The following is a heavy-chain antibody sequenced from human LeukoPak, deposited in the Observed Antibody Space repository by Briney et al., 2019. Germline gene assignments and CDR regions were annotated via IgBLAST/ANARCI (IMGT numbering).Heavy chain of an antibody. V-gene: IGHV4-34*01. CDR2: INHSGST. CDR3: AREKGRYCSGGSCHLAY. D-gene: IGHD2-15*01. CDR1: GGSFSGYY. Sequence: ASETLSLTCAVYGGSFSGYYWSWIRQPPGKGLEWIGEINHSGSTNYNPSLKSRVTISVDTSKNQFSLKLSSVTAADTAVYYCAREKGRYCSGGSCHLAYWGQGTLVTVSS. J-gene: IGHJ4*02.